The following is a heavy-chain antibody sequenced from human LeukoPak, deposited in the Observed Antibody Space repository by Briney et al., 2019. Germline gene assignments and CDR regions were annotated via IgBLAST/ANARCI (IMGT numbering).Heavy chain of an antibody. CDR3: ASYGASGAFDI. V-gene: IGHV4-30-2*01. D-gene: IGHD4-17*01. CDR2: IYHSGST. CDR1: GGSISSGGYS. Sequence: SETLSLTCAVSGGSISSGGYSWSWIRQPPGKGREWIGYIYHSGSTYYNPSLKSRVTISVDSSKNQFSLKLSSVTAADTAVYYCASYGASGAFDIWGQGTMVTVSS. J-gene: IGHJ3*02.